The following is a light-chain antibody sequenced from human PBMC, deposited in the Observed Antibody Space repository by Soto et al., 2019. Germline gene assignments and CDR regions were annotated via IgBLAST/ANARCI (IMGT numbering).Light chain of an antibody. Sequence: DVVMTQTPLSLSVTPGQPASISCKSSQSLLHITGETFLFWYLQKPGQSPQLLIYEVSTRASGVPDRFSGSGSGTDFTLEISRVETDDVGIYYCMQSTQLPPTFGQGTKVDIK. CDR1: QSLLHITGETF. V-gene: IGKV2D-29*02. J-gene: IGKJ1*01. CDR2: EVS. CDR3: MQSTQLPPT.